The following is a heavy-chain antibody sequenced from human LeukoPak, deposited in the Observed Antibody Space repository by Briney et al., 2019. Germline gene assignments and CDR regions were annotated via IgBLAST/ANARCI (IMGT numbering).Heavy chain of an antibody. D-gene: IGHD5-18*01. CDR3: AKDMRGYSYGYSFDY. J-gene: IGHJ4*02. CDR2: ISWNSGSI. CDR1: GFTFDDYA. V-gene: IGHV3-9*01. Sequence: GRSLRLSCAASGFTFDDYAMHWVRQAPGKGLEWVSGISWNSGSIGYADSVKGRFTISRDNAKNSLYLQTNSLRAEDTALYYCAKDMRGYSYGYSFDYWGQGTLVTVSS.